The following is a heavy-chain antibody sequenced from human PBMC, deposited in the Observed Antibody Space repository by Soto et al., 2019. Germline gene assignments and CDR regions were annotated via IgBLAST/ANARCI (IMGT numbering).Heavy chain of an antibody. Sequence: GGSLRLSWEASGFTLSTYWMHWVRQVPGKGLMWVSRIKVDGSTTTYADSVKGRFTISRDNAKNSLYLQMNSLRAEDTAVYYCARGRSSSVYFDYWGQGTLVTVSS. CDR3: ARGRSSSVYFDY. V-gene: IGHV3-74*03. CDR2: IKVDGSTT. CDR1: GFTLSTYW. D-gene: IGHD6-6*01. J-gene: IGHJ4*02.